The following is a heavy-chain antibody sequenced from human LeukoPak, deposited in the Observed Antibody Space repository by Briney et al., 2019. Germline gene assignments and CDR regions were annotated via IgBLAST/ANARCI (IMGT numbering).Heavy chain of an antibody. Sequence: GGSLRLSCAASGFTFSDYYMSWIRQAPGKGLEWVSYISSSGSTISYADSVKGRFTISRDNAKNSLYLQMNSLRAEDTALYYCARLSNPTGSHYYYMDVWGQGTMVTVSS. CDR2: ISSSGSTI. D-gene: IGHD1-26*01. CDR1: GFTFSDYY. CDR3: ARLSNPTGSHYYYMDV. V-gene: IGHV3-11*01. J-gene: IGHJ3*01.